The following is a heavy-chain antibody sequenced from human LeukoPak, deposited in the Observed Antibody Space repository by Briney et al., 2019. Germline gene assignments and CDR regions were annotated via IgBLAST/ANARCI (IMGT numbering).Heavy chain of an antibody. D-gene: IGHD5-18*01. CDR3: ARDDGIVDTAMGFDY. CDR1: GFTFSDYY. V-gene: IGHV3-11*01. CDR2: ISSSGSTI. J-gene: IGHJ4*02. Sequence: GGSLRLSCAASGFTFSDYYMSWIREAPGKGLEWVSYISSSGSTIYYADSVKGRFTISRDNAKNSLYLQMNSLRAEDTAVYYCARDDGIVDTAMGFDYWGQGTLVTVSS.